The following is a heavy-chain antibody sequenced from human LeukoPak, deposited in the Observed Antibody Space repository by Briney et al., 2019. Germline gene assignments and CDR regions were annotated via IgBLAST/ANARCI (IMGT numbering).Heavy chain of an antibody. CDR2: IKQDGSEK. Sequence: PGGSLRLSCAASGFTFSNYGMHWVRQAPGKGLEWVANIKQDGSEKYYVDSVKGRFTISRDNAKNSLFLQMNSLRAEATAVYYCARDWQWQQLDGDAFDIWGQGTMVTVSS. CDR3: ARDWQWQQLDGDAFDI. CDR1: GFTFSNYG. J-gene: IGHJ3*02. V-gene: IGHV3-7*04. D-gene: IGHD6-13*01.